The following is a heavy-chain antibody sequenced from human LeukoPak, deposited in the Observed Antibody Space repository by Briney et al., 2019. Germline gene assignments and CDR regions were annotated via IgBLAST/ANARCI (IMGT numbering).Heavy chain of an antibody. CDR1: GYTFTSYY. Sequence: ASVKVSCKASGYTFTSYYMHWVRQAPGQGLEWMGIINPSGGSTSYAQKFQGRVTMTRDMFTSTVYMELSSLRSEDTAVYYCARGLQVGATPDAFDIWGQGTMVTVSS. CDR3: ARGLQVGATPDAFDI. CDR2: INPSGGST. D-gene: IGHD1-26*01. J-gene: IGHJ3*02. V-gene: IGHV1-46*01.